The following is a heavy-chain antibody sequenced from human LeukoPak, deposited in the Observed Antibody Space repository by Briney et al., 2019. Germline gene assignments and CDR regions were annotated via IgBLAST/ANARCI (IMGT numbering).Heavy chain of an antibody. Sequence: SETLSLTCTVSGGSISSYYWSWIRQPPGKGLEWIGYIYYSGSTNYNPSLKSRVTISVGTSKNQFSLKLSSVTAADTAVYYCARGIIPFRKPFDYWGQGTLVTVSS. J-gene: IGHJ4*02. D-gene: IGHD2-15*01. V-gene: IGHV4-59*01. CDR2: IYYSGST. CDR3: ARGIIPFRKPFDY. CDR1: GGSISSYY.